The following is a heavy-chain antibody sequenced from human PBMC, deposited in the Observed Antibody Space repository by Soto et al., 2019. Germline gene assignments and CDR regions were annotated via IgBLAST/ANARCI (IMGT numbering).Heavy chain of an antibody. CDR3: AKDRRPAAGGYYFGMDA. J-gene: IGHJ6*02. Sequence: EVQLVESGGGLVQPGRSLRLSCAASGFSFDDSAMHWVRQAPGKGLEWVSAINWNSGSIGYADSVKGRFTISRDNGKKSLSLQMNSLRPDDTALYYCAKDRRPAAGGYYFGMDAWGQGTTVTVSS. CDR2: INWNSGSI. CDR1: GFSFDDSA. V-gene: IGHV3-9*01. D-gene: IGHD2-2*01.